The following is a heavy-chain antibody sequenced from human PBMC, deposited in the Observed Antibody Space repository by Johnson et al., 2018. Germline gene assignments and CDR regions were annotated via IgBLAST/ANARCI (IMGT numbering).Heavy chain of an antibody. CDR3: TRLGDDFDY. CDR1: GFTFSGSA. V-gene: IGHV3-73*01. J-gene: IGHJ4*02. CDR2: IITKADSYATAT. D-gene: IGHD1-26*01. Sequence: VQLVESGGGLVQPGGSLKLSCAASGFTFSGSAMHWVRQASGKGLEWVGRIITKADSYATATAYAASEKGRFTISRDDPKNTAYLQMHSLKTEDTAVYYCTRLGDDFDYWGQGTLVTVSS.